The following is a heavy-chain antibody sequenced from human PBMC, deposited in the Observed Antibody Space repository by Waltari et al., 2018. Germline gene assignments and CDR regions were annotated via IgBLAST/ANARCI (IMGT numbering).Heavy chain of an antibody. Sequence: EVQLVESGGDLVQPGGSMRLSCAASGVPFSSYWMHWVRQALGKGLVWVSRINSDGIITTYADSVKGRFTISRDNAKNTLYLQMNSLRAEDTAVYYCARQWFRDVWGQGTTVTVSS. CDR2: INSDGIIT. J-gene: IGHJ6*02. CDR1: GVPFSSYW. V-gene: IGHV3-74*01. CDR3: ARQWFRDV. D-gene: IGHD3-10*01.